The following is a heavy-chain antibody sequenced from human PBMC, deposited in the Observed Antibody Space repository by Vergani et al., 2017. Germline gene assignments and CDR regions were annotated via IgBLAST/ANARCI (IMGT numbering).Heavy chain of an antibody. CDR1: GYTFNQYG. CDR2: TWYDGNNK. J-gene: IGHJ6*03. D-gene: IGHD3-10*01. Sequence: QVQLVESGGGVVQPGRSLRLSCAASGYTFNQYGMHWVRQAPGKGLEWVAVTWYDGNNKQYADSVKGRFTISRDNSKNTLYLQMNSLRAEDTAVYYCAKDLAIRLWFGTPYYYYMDVWGKGTTVTVSS. CDR3: AKDLAIRLWFGTPYYYYMDV. V-gene: IGHV3-33*06.